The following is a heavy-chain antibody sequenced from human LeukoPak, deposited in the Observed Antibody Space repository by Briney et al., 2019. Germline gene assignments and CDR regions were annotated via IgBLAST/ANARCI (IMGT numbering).Heavy chain of an antibody. CDR3: ATVAGDCSGGRCYLLRFDY. CDR2: IKLVGSGK. CDR1: GFTFSNYW. D-gene: IGHD2-15*01. Sequence: GGSLRLSCATSGFTFSNYWMSWVRQAPGRGLEWVANIKLVGSGKDYVDSVKGRFTISRDNAKNSLCLQMNSLRGNDTAVYYCATVAGDCSGGRCYLLRFDYWGQGTLVTVSS. J-gene: IGHJ4*02. V-gene: IGHV3-7*01.